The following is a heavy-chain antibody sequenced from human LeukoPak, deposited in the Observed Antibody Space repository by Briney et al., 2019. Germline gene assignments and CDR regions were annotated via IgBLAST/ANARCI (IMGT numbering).Heavy chain of an antibody. Sequence: PSETLSLTCTVSSYSISSGYYWGWIRQPPGKGLEWIGDISYSGSTNYNPSLKSRVTISVDTSKNQFSLKLSSVTAADTAVYYCARVLTTVTTRNYYYYYMDVWGKGTTVTVSS. D-gene: IGHD4-17*01. CDR1: SYSISSGYY. V-gene: IGHV4-61*01. CDR3: ARVLTTVTTRNYYYYYMDV. J-gene: IGHJ6*03. CDR2: ISYSGST.